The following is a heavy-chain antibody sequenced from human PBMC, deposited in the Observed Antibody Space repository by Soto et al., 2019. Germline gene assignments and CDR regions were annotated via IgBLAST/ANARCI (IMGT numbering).Heavy chain of an antibody. V-gene: IGHV5-51*01. CDR3: ARHPPYSNGGQWFDP. CDR2: SFPGDFDS. Sequence: GESLKIPCQGSGYSFTSYCIGCVRHMPGQGLEWRAISFPGDFDSGYNPPSQGQVPISADRSMTTAYLQWNSLKASDTAMYYWARHPPYSNGGQWFDPWGQGTLVNVSS. CDR1: GYSFTSYC. D-gene: IGHD6-25*01. J-gene: IGHJ5*02.